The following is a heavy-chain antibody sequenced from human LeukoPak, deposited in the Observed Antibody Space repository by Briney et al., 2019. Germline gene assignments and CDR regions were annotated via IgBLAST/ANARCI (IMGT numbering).Heavy chain of an antibody. V-gene: IGHV4-4*07. CDR2: IYTSGGT. CDR1: GGSLSSYY. D-gene: IGHD3-10*01. CDR3: SRGPLTLMPRGAQTSGGAFDI. Sequence: PSETLSLTCTVSGGSLSSYYWSWIRQPAAKGLELIGRIYTSGGTNYNPSLKSRVTISVDTSKSQFFLRLGSVTAADTVVYYCSRGPLTLMPRGAQTSGGAFDIWGQGTMVTVSS. J-gene: IGHJ3*02.